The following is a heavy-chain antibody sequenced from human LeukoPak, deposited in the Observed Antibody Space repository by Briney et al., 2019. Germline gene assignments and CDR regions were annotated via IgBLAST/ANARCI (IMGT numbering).Heavy chain of an antibody. Sequence: GGSLRLSCAASGFTFSSYAMHWVRQAPGKGLEWVAVISYDGSNKYYADSVKGRFTISRDNSKNTLYLQMNSLRAEDTAVYYCARAGYCSGGSCYSAGGAFDIWGQGTMVTVSS. D-gene: IGHD2-15*01. CDR1: GFTFSSYA. V-gene: IGHV3-30-3*01. CDR3: ARAGYCSGGSCYSAGGAFDI. J-gene: IGHJ3*02. CDR2: ISYDGSNK.